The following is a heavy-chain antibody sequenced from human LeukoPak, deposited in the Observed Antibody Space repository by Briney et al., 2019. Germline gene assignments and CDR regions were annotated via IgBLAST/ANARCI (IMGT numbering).Heavy chain of an antibody. CDR2: INHSGST. V-gene: IGHV4-34*01. D-gene: IGHD2-2*01. J-gene: IGHJ6*03. Sequence: SETLSLTCAVYGGSFSGYYWSWIRQPPGKGLEWIGEINHSGSTNYNPSLKSRVTISVDTSKNQFSLKLSSVTAPDTAVYYCARGPEDIVVVQAAPGNYYMDVWGKGTTVTVSS. CDR3: ARGPEDIVVVQAAPGNYYMDV. CDR1: GGSFSGYY.